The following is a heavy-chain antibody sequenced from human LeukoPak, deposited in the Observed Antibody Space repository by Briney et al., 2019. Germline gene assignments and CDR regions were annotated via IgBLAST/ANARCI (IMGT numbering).Heavy chain of an antibody. D-gene: IGHD6-13*01. J-gene: IGHJ4*02. V-gene: IGHV4-39*07. CDR3: ARGGLQRGQQLPPGY. CDR1: GDSIRSSSYH. Sequence: SETLSLTCTVSGDSIRSSSYHWGWIRQPPGKGLEWIGSIYYSGSTYNNRSLKRRLTISIDTSKNQFSLRLSSVTAADTAVYYCARGGLQRGQQLPPGYWGQGTLVTVSS. CDR2: IYYSGST.